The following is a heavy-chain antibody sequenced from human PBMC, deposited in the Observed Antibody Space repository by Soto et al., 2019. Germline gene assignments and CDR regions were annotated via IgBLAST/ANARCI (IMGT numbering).Heavy chain of an antibody. CDR3: ARSYDISGYSPNFYYGLDV. Sequence: SETLSLTCAVSSYSISSGHYWGWIRQPPGKGLEWIGSIYHSWRTHHNPSLESRVTISVDTSKNQFSLKLSSVTAADTAVYYCARSYDISGYSPNFYYGLDVWGQGTTVTV. V-gene: IGHV4-38-2*01. CDR2: IYHSWRT. CDR1: SYSISSGHY. D-gene: IGHD3-22*01. J-gene: IGHJ6*02.